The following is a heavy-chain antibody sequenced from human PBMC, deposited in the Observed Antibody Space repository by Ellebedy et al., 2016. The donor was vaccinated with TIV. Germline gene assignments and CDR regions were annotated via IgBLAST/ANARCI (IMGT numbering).Heavy chain of an antibody. Sequence: MPSETLSLTCTVSGGSISSGDYYWSWIRQPPGKGLEWIGYIYYSGSTYYNPSLKSRAIISLNTSKNQFSLKLSSVTAADTAMYYCARAGGDWPWVWFDPWGQGTLVTVSS. J-gene: IGHJ5*02. CDR1: GGSISSGDYY. D-gene: IGHD2-21*02. V-gene: IGHV4-30-4*01. CDR2: IYYSGST. CDR3: ARAGGDWPWVWFDP.